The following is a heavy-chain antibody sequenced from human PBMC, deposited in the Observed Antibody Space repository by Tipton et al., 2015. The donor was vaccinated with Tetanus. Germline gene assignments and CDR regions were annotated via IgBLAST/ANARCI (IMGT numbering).Heavy chain of an antibody. CDR2: IYYNGNT. CDR1: GGSLFSGSFY. D-gene: IGHD2-15*01. Sequence: LRLSCIVSGGSLFSGSFYWAWVRQTPGKGLEWIGNIYYNGNTFYLSSLKTRVTISADTSKNQFSLSLRSVTAADTAVYYCARQADNWFDPWGQGILVTVSS. CDR3: ARQADNWFDP. J-gene: IGHJ5*02. V-gene: IGHV4-39*01.